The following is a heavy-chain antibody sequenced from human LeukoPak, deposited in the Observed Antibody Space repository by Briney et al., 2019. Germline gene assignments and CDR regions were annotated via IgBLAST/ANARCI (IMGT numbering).Heavy chain of an antibody. Sequence: GGSLRPSCAASGFTFSSYSMNWVRQAPGKGLEWVSSISSSSSYIYYADSVKGRFTISRDNAKNSLYLQMNSLRAEDTAVYYCARDGQQLVSDYWGQGTLVTVSS. CDR1: GFTFSSYS. V-gene: IGHV3-21*01. CDR2: ISSSSSYI. D-gene: IGHD6-13*01. CDR3: ARDGQQLVSDY. J-gene: IGHJ4*02.